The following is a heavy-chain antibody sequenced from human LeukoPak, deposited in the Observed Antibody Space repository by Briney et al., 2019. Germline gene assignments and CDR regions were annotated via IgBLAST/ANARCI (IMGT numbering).Heavy chain of an antibody. Sequence: SETLSLTCAVYGGSLSYYYWSWIRQSPEKGLEWIGEINRSGSTDYNPSLKSRVSISVDTSKNQFSLKLSSVTAADTAVYYCARDAYYYDESGYYINDYWGQGTLVTVSS. D-gene: IGHD3-22*01. CDR1: GGSLSYYY. V-gene: IGHV4-34*01. J-gene: IGHJ4*02. CDR2: INRSGST. CDR3: ARDAYYYDESGYYINDY.